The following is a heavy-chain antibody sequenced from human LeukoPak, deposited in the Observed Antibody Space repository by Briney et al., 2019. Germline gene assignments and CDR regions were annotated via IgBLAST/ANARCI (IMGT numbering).Heavy chain of an antibody. V-gene: IGHV1-69*01. CDR2: MIPIFGTA. J-gene: IGHJ4*02. D-gene: IGHD2-15*01. CDR3: ARGGEAYCSGGSCHFDY. Sequence: ASVKVSCNASGGTFTSYAISWVRQAPGQGREWMGGMIPIFGTANYAQKFQGRVTITADESTSTASMELSSLRSEDPAVYYCARGGEAYCSGGSCHFDYWGQGTLVTVSS. CDR1: GGTFTSYA.